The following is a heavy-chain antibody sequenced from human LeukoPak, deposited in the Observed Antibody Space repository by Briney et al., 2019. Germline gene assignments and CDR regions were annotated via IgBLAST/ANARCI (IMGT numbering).Heavy chain of an antibody. J-gene: IGHJ4*02. D-gene: IGHD2-2*01. V-gene: IGHV3-21*01. CDR1: GFTFSSYS. Sequence: GGSLRLSCAASGFTFSSYSMNLVRQAPGKGLEWVSSISSSSSYIYYADSVKGRFTISRDNAKNSLYLQMNSLRAEDTAVYYCARDRPYCSSTSCLFDYWGQGTLVTVSS. CDR3: ARDRPYCSSTSCLFDY. CDR2: ISSSSSYI.